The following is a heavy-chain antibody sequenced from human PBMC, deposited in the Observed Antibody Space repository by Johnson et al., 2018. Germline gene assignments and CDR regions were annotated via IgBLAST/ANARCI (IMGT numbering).Heavy chain of an antibody. V-gene: IGHV3-11*01. Sequence: QVQLVESGGGVVQPGRSXRLSCAASGFTFSDYYMAWIRQAPGKGLEWISYISISGTTIYFADSVKGRFTLARDKANHSLYMQMKSLRAEDTAINYCGRDSGGQWLGPAEYFQDWGQGTLVTVSS. J-gene: IGHJ1*01. CDR1: GFTFSDYY. D-gene: IGHD6-19*01. CDR3: GRDSGGQWLGPAEYFQD. CDR2: ISISGTTI.